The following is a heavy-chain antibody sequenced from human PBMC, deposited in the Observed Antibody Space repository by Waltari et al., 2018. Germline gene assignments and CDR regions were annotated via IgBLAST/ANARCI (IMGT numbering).Heavy chain of an antibody. D-gene: IGHD3-10*01. CDR1: GASISSGGYY. CDR2: IYHSGST. V-gene: IGHV4-31*03. J-gene: IGHJ5*02. Sequence: QVQLQESGPGLVKPSQTLSLPCTVSGASISSGGYYWSWIRQHPGKGLEWIGYIYHSGSTYYNPSLKSRVTISVDRSKNQFSLKLSSVTAADTAVYYCAREPDYYGSGKRYNWFDPWGQGTLVTVSS. CDR3: AREPDYYGSGKRYNWFDP.